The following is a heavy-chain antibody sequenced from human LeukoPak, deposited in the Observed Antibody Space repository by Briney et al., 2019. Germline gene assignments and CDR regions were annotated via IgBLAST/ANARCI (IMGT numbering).Heavy chain of an antibody. CDR1: GFTVSSNY. Sequence: TGGSLRLSCAASGFTVSSNYMSWVRQAPGKGLEWVSVIYSGGSTYYADSVKGRFTISRDSSKNTLYLQMNSLRAEDTAVYYCARNRVDGPGKDHWGQGTTVTVSS. J-gene: IGHJ6*02. D-gene: IGHD3-10*01. CDR2: IYSGGST. CDR3: ARNRVDGPGKDH. V-gene: IGHV3-53*01.